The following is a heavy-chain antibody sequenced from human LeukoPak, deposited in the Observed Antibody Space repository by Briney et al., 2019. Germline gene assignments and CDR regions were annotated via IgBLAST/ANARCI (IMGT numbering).Heavy chain of an antibody. Sequence: SETPSLTCTVSGGSISSSSYYWGWIRQPPGKGLEWIGSIYYSGSTYYNPSLKSRVTISVDTSKNQFSLKLSSVTAADTAVYYCARHAVYYFDYWGQGTLVTVS. CDR3: ARHAVYYFDY. J-gene: IGHJ4*02. V-gene: IGHV4-39*01. CDR2: IYYSGST. CDR1: GGSISSSSYY.